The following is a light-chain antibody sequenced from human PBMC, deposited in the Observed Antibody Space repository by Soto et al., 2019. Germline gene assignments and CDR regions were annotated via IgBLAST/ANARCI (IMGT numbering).Light chain of an antibody. V-gene: IGKV3-15*01. CDR3: QQYSKWPIT. CDR1: QSVNSN. Sequence: MVRTQSPAIVSGSPGESSTRCSRVSQSVNSNYLAWYQQHPGQPPRLLIYGISTRATGIPARFSGSGSGTEFSLTISSLQSEDFAVYYCQQYSKWPITFGQGTRLEIK. CDR2: GIS. J-gene: IGKJ5*01.